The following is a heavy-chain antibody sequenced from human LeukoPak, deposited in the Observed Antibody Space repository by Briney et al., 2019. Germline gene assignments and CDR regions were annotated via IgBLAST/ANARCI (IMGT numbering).Heavy chain of an antibody. CDR1: GFTFTSHA. CDR3: ARPGLAAAGVSDSAFDI. D-gene: IGHD6-13*01. J-gene: IGHJ3*02. CDR2: INPAGGNT. V-gene: IGHV3-23*01. Sequence: GGSRRLSCAGSGFTFTSHAMSWDRGAPGKGLEWVSAINPAGGNTSYADSVKGRFTISRDNSTQTLYLQMNSRRGEYTAVYFCARPGLAAAGVSDSAFDIWGQGTMVAVSS.